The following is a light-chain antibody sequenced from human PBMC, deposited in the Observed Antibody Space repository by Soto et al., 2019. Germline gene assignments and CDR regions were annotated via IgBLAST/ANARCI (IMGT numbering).Light chain of an antibody. CDR1: SSDIGGFNY. J-gene: IGLJ2*01. CDR2: EGS. V-gene: IGLV2-23*03. Sequence: QSALTQPASVSGSPGQSITISCNGTSSDIGGFNYVSWYQQHPGKVPKVVIYEGSKRPSGVSNRFSGSKSGNTASLTISGLQAEDEAYYYCWSYAGNTIFVFGGGTKVTVL. CDR3: WSYAGNTIFV.